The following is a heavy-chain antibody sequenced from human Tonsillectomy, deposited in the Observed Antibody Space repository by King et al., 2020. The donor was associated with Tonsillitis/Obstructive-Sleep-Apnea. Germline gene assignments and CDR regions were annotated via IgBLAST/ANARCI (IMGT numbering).Heavy chain of an antibody. CDR1: GYSFTSYW. V-gene: IGHV5-10-1*01. D-gene: IGHD3-22*01. J-gene: IGHJ6*02. CDR3: ARQWAEDDSSGSASHYYGMDV. Sequence: QLVQSGAEVKKPGESLRISCKGSGYSFTSYWISWVRQMPGKGLEWMGRIDPSDSYTNYSPSFQGHVTISADKSISTAYLQWSSLKASDTAMYYCARQWAEDDSSGSASHYYGMDVWGQGTTVTVSS. CDR2: IDPSDSYT.